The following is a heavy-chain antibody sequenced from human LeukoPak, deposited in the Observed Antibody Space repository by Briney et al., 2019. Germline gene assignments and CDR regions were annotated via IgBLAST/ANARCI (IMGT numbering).Heavy chain of an antibody. CDR3: ARWGRKEAHPVGWFDP. J-gene: IGHJ5*02. CDR1: GYTFTSYA. D-gene: IGHD4-23*01. Sequence: ASVKVSCKASGYTFTSYAMNWVRQAPGQGLEWMGWINTNTGNPTYAQGFTGRFVFSLDTSVSTAYLQISSLKAEDTAVYYCARWGRKEAHPVGWFDPWGQGTLVTVSS. CDR2: INTNTGNP. V-gene: IGHV7-4-1*02.